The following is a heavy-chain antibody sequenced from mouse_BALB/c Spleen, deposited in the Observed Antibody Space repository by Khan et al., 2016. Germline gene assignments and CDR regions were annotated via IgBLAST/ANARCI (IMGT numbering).Heavy chain of an antibody. CDR1: GFTFSRFG. CDR3: ARDSNFDY. Sequence: EVELVESGGGLVQHGGSRILSCAASGFTFSRFGMPWVRLAPEKGLEWVAYISSGSSSIYYADTVKGRFTITRVNPKNTLFLPMNSLRSEDTAMYYFARDSNFDYWGQGATLSVSS. CDR2: ISSGSSSI. V-gene: IGHV5-17*02. J-gene: IGHJ2*01.